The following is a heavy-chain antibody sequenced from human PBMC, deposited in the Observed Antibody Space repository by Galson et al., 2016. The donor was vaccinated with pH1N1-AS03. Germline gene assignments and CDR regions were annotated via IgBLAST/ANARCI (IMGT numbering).Heavy chain of an antibody. Sequence: QSGAEVKKPGESVKISCKGSGYSFSDYWIAWVRQMPGTGLEWMGIIHPRASDTRYSPSFQGRVSISADKSISTAYLQWSSLTASDTATYYCARHLSSPFSSSSGYWGHGTLVTVSS. V-gene: IGHV5-51*01. CDR1: GYSFSDYW. J-gene: IGHJ4*01. D-gene: IGHD6-13*01. CDR3: ARHLSSPFSSSSGY. CDR2: IHPRASDT.